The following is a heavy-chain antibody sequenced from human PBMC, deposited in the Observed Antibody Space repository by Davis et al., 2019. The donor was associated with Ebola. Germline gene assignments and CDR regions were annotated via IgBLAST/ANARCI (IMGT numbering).Heavy chain of an antibody. Sequence: SVKVSCKASGYTFTGYYMHWVRQAPGQGLEWMGGIIPIFGTANYAQKFQGRVTITADKSTSTAYMELSSLRSEDTAVYYCAREHEGGYGYYYYGMDVWGQGTTVTVSS. CDR2: IIPIFGTA. CDR3: AREHEGGYGYYYYGMDV. V-gene: IGHV1-69*06. CDR1: GYTFTGYY. J-gene: IGHJ6*02. D-gene: IGHD4-17*01.